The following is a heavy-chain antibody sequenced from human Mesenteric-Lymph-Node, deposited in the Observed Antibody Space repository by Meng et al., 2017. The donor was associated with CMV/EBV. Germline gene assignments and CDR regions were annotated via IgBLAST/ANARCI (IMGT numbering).Heavy chain of an antibody. J-gene: IGHJ5*02. CDR2: IIPILGIA. V-gene: IGHV1-69*02. Sequence: QVQLVQSGAEVKKPGSSVKVSCKASGGTFSSYTISWVRRAPGQGLEWMGRIIPILGIANYAQKFQGRVTITADKSTSTAYMELSSLRSEDTAVYYCAGGIAAAGSRWSDPWGQGTLVTVSS. CDR1: GGTFSSYT. D-gene: IGHD6-13*01. CDR3: AGGIAAAGSRWSDP.